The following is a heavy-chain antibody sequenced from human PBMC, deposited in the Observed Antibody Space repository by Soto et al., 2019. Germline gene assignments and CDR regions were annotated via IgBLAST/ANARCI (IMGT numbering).Heavy chain of an antibody. CDR3: ARLGGYCSSTSCYGYYGMDV. Sequence: SETLSLTCTVSGGSISSYYWSWIRQPPGKGLEWIGYIYYSGSTNYNPSLKSRVTISVDTSKNQFSLRVSSVTVADTAVYYCARLGGYCSSTSCYGYYGMDVWGQGTTVTVSS. V-gene: IGHV4-59*08. CDR2: IYYSGST. J-gene: IGHJ6*02. CDR1: GGSISSYY. D-gene: IGHD2-2*01.